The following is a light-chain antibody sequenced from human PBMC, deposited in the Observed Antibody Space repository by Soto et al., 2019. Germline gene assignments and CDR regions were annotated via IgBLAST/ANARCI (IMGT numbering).Light chain of an antibody. Sequence: ELVLTQSPGTLSLSPGERATLSCRASQSVSSSYLAWYQQKPGQAPRLLIYGASSRATGIPDRFSGSGSGTDFTLTISRLEPEDFTVYYCQQYCSSYTFGQGTKLEIK. V-gene: IGKV3-20*01. CDR2: GAS. CDR1: QSVSSSY. J-gene: IGKJ2*01. CDR3: QQYCSSYT.